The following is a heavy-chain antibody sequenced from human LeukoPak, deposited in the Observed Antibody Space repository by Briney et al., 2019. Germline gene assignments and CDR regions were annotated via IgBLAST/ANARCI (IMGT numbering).Heavy chain of an antibody. J-gene: IGHJ4*02. V-gene: IGHV3-21*01. Sequence: GGSLRLSCAASGFTFRNSSMNWVRQAPGKGLEWVSLIGRDSADMSYADSVRGRFTISRDNDKNSLHLQMNSLRAEDTAVYYCARDSRLLGVVKNWGQGTLVTVSS. CDR1: GFTFRNSS. D-gene: IGHD3-3*01. CDR2: IGRDSADM. CDR3: ARDSRLLGVVKN.